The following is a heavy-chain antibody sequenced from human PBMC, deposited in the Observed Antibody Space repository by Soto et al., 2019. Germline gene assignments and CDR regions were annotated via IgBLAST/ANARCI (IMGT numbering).Heavy chain of an antibody. Sequence: GGPLSPSCAASGFTVSRNKMSWVRKAPGKGLEWSSVIYSGGSTYYADSVKGRFTISRDNSKNTLYLQMNSLRAEDTAVYYCASKVLLWFGEDAFDIWGQGTMVTVSS. CDR1: GFTVSRNK. V-gene: IGHV3-66*01. J-gene: IGHJ3*02. CDR3: ASKVLLWFGEDAFDI. CDR2: IYSGGST. D-gene: IGHD3-10*01.